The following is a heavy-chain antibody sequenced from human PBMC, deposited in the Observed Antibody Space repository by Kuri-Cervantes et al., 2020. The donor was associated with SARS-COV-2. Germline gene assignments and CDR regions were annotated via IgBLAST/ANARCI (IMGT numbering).Heavy chain of an antibody. CDR2: IYYSGST. J-gene: IGHJ4*02. CDR1: GGSISSYY. Sequence: SETLSLTCTVSGGSISSYYWSWIRQPPGKGLEWIGYIYYSGSTNYNPSLKSRVTISVDTSKNQFSLKLSSVTAADTAVYYCARDRGDYVFYFDYRGQGTLVTVSS. V-gene: IGHV4-59*01. CDR3: ARDRGDYVFYFDY. D-gene: IGHD4-17*01.